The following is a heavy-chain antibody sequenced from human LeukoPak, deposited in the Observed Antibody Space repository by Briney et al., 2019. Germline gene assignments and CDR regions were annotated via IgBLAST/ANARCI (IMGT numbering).Heavy chain of an antibody. CDR2: ISSSSSTI. D-gene: IGHD3-3*01. J-gene: IGHJ3*02. CDR1: GFTFSSYS. CDR3: ARPKYYDFWSGYSDVFDI. V-gene: IGHV3-48*01. Sequence: GGSLRLSCAASGFTFSSYSMNWVRQALGKGLEWVSYISSSSSTIYYADSVKGRFTISRDNAKNSLYLQMNSLRAEDTAVYYCARPKYYDFWSGYSDVFDIWGQGTMVTVSS.